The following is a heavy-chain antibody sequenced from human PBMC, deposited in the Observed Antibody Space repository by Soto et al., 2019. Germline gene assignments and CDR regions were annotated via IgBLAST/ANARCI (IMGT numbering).Heavy chain of an antibody. J-gene: IGHJ4*02. CDR3: ASSGEGVAGSWGAFGFDY. D-gene: IGHD6-19*01. V-gene: IGHV4-59*01. CDR2: IYYSGST. Sequence: QVQLQESGPGLVKPSETLSLTCTVSGGSISSYYWSWIRQPPGKGLEWIGYIYYSGSTNYNPSLKSRVTISVDTSKNQFSLKLSSVTAADTAVYYCASSGEGVAGSWGAFGFDYWGQGTLVTVSS. CDR1: GGSISSYY.